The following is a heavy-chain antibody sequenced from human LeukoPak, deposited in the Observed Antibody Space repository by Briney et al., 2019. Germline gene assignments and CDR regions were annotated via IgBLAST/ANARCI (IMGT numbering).Heavy chain of an antibody. Sequence: GGSLRLSCAASGFTVSSNYMSWVRQAPGKGLEWVSSIYSGGNTYYADSVKGRFTISRDNFKNTLSLQMNSLRAEDTAVYYCARGRRDGYGSYYFDYWGQGTLVIISS. D-gene: IGHD5-24*01. J-gene: IGHJ4*02. CDR3: ARGRRDGYGSYYFDY. V-gene: IGHV3-53*01. CDR1: GFTVSSNY. CDR2: IYSGGNT.